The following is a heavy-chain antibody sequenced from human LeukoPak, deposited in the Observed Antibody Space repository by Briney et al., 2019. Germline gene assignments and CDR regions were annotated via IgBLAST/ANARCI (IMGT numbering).Heavy chain of an antibody. CDR2: IYPGDSDT. CDR3: AKSAVPGRRRAFDI. J-gene: IGHJ3*02. D-gene: IGHD6-19*01. Sequence: GESLKISCKGSGNSFKTYWIGWVRQMPGKGLEWMGIIYPGDSDTRYSPSFQGQVTISADKSISTAYLQWSSLKASDTAMYYCAKSAVPGRRRAFDIWGQGTMVTVSS. CDR1: GNSFKTYW. V-gene: IGHV5-51*01.